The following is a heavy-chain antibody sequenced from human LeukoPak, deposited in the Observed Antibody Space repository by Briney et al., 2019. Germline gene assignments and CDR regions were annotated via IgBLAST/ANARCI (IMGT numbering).Heavy chain of an antibody. Sequence: GGSLRLSCAASGFTFSSYGMHWVRQAPGKGLEWVAVISYDGSNKYYADSVKGRFTISRDNSKNTLYLQMNSLRAEDTAVYYCAKSVTVAGFFDYWGQGTLVTVSS. CDR3: AKSVTVAGFFDY. CDR2: ISYDGSNK. D-gene: IGHD6-19*01. J-gene: IGHJ4*02. V-gene: IGHV3-30*18. CDR1: GFTFSSYG.